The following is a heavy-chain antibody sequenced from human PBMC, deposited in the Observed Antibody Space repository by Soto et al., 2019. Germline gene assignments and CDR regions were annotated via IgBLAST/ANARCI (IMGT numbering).Heavy chain of an antibody. CDR3: ATSFPSSSWPPSDY. D-gene: IGHD6-13*01. Sequence: GGSLRLSCAASGFTFSSYAMSWVRQAPGKGLEWVSAISGSGGSTYYADSVKGRFTISRDNSKNTLYLQMNSLRAEDTAVYYCATSFPSSSWPPSDYWGQGTLVTVS. V-gene: IGHV3-23*01. CDR1: GFTFSSYA. CDR2: ISGSGGST. J-gene: IGHJ4*02.